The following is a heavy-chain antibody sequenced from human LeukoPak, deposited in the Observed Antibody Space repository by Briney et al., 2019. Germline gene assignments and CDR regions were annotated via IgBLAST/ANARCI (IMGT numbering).Heavy chain of an antibody. Sequence: PGGSLRLSCAASGFTFDDYAMHWVRHAPGEGLEWVSGIRWNGGSTRYADSVKGRFTISRDTAKNSLYLQMNSLRAEDTALYYCAKGFPFTVVNYYYMDVWGKGTTVTVSS. D-gene: IGHD4-23*01. CDR3: AKGFPFTVVNYYYMDV. V-gene: IGHV3-9*01. CDR1: GFTFDDYA. J-gene: IGHJ6*03. CDR2: IRWNGGST.